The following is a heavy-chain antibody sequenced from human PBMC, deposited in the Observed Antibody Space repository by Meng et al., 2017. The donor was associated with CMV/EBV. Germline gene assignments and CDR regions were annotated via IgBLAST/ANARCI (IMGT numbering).Heavy chain of an antibody. Sequence: QPQLQASGPGLVKPSETLSLTCTVSGGSISSSSYYWGWIRQPPGKGLEWIGSIYYSGSTYYNPSLKSRVTISVDTSKNQFSLKLSSVTAADTAVYYCARYSGSYYSYWGQGTLVTVSS. D-gene: IGHD1-26*01. CDR3: ARYSGSYYSY. V-gene: IGHV4-39*01. CDR2: IYYSGST. J-gene: IGHJ4*02. CDR1: GGSISSSSYY.